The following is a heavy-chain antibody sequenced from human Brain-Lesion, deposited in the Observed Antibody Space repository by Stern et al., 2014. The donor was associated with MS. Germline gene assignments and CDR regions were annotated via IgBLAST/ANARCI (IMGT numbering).Heavy chain of an antibody. V-gene: IGHV4-61*02. CDR3: ARGRVVPGFQYYATDV. J-gene: IGHJ6*02. CDR2: IFNSGST. D-gene: IGHD2-2*01. CDR1: GGSISSGGYY. Sequence: VQLQESGPGLVKPSQTLSLSCTVSGGSISSGGYYWSWIRQPAGKGLEWIGRIFNSGSTSYNPSLKSRVTIIIDTSKNQFSLRLNSMTAADTAVYYCARGRVVPGFQYYATDVWGQGTTVIVSS.